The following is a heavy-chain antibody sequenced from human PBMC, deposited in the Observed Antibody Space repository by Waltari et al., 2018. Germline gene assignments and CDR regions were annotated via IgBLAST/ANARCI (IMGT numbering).Heavy chain of an antibody. CDR2: INTANGKT. D-gene: IGHD1-26*01. CDR1: GYSFTSYA. J-gene: IGHJ4*02. CDR3: ARGEQLVTFDY. Sequence: QVQLVQSGAEVKKPGASVKVSCKTSGYSFTSYAMHWVRQAPGQRLEWMGGINTANGKTKYSQMFQGRITITTDTSASTAFMQLGSLTFEDTAVYFCARGEQLVTFDYWGQGTLVSVSS. V-gene: IGHV1-3*04.